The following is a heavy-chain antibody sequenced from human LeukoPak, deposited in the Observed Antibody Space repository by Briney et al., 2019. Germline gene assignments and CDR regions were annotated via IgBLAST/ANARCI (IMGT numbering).Heavy chain of an antibody. Sequence: GGSLRLSCAASGFTFSSYEMNWVRQAPGKGLQWVSYISSSGSTIYYAGSVKGRFTISRDNAKNSLYLQMNSLRAEDTAVYYCAREHCSGGSCYGDAFDIWGQGTMVTVSS. CDR1: GFTFSSYE. CDR3: AREHCSGGSCYGDAFDI. D-gene: IGHD2-15*01. J-gene: IGHJ3*02. CDR2: ISSSGSTI. V-gene: IGHV3-48*03.